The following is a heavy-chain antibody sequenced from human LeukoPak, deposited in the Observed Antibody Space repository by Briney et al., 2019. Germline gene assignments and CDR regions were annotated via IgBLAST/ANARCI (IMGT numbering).Heavy chain of an antibody. D-gene: IGHD4-17*01. CDR2: ISYSSSTI. CDR1: GFTFSSYS. CDR3: ARDRLHYGEYEKTFDY. J-gene: IGHJ4*02. V-gene: IGHV3-48*01. Sequence: PGGSLRLSCAASGFTFSSYSMNWVRQAPGKGLEWVSYISYSSSTIYYADSVKGRFTISRDNGKNSLYLQMNSLRAEDTAVYYCARDRLHYGEYEKTFDYWGQGTLVTVSS.